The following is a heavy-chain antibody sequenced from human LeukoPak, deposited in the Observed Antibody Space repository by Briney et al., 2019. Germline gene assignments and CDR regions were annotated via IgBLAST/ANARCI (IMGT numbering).Heavy chain of an antibody. Sequence: ASVKVSCKASGYTFTSYAMHWVRQAPGQRLEWMGWINAGNGNTKYSQRFQGRVTITRDTSATTAYMEVTSLRSEDTAVYYCARGIWTRTVSSYYLDYWGQGTLVTVSS. CDR2: INAGNGNT. J-gene: IGHJ4*02. V-gene: IGHV1-3*01. CDR3: ARGIWTRTVSSYYLDY. CDR1: GYTFTSYA. D-gene: IGHD3/OR15-3a*01.